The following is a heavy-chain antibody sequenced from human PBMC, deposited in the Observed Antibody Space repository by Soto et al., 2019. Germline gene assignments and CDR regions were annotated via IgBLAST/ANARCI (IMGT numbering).Heavy chain of an antibody. J-gene: IGHJ4*02. V-gene: IGHV3-30-3*01. Sequence: TGGSLRLSCAASGFTFSSYAMHWVRQAPGKGLEWVAVISYDGSNKYYADSVKGRFTISRDNAKNSLYLQMNSLRAEDTAVYYCARDHSNWNYPDYWGQGTLVTVSS. D-gene: IGHD1-7*01. CDR3: ARDHSNWNYPDY. CDR1: GFTFSSYA. CDR2: ISYDGSNK.